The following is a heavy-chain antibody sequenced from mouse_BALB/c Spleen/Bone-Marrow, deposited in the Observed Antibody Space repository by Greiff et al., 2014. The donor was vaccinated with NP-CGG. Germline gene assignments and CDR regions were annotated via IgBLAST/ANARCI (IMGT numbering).Heavy chain of an antibody. D-gene: IGHD1-1*02. J-gene: IGHJ4*01. CDR3: GRYGYDAMDF. Sequence: EVKLQESGPELVKPGASVELSCRASGFSFTDYFINWVKQSHGKSLEWIGRIHPYNGDTFYNQKFKVKATLTVDKSSNTARMELLSLTSEDSAVYYCGRYGYDAMDFWGQGTSVTVSS. V-gene: IGHV1-37*01. CDR1: GFSFTDYF. CDR2: IHPYNGDT.